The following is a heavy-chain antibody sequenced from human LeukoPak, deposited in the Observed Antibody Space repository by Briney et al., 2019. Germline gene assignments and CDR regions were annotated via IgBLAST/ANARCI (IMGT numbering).Heavy chain of an antibody. CDR2: VNSDGSNT. V-gene: IGHV3-74*01. D-gene: IGHD3-10*02. CDR1: GFTISSYW. J-gene: IGHJ6*04. Sequence: GGSLRLSCAASGFTISSYWMHWVRQAPGKGLVWVSHVNSDGSNTNYADSVKGRFTISRDNAKNSLYLQMNSLRAEDTAVYYCAELGITMIGGVWGKGTTVTISS. CDR3: AELGITMIGGV.